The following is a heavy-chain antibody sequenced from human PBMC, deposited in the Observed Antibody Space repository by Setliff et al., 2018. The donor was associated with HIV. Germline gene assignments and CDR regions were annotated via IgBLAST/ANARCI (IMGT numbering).Heavy chain of an antibody. CDR1: GYPFTDYF. V-gene: IGHV1-2*02. J-gene: IGHJ4*02. CDR3: ANSRHFSGDYSFDY. CDR2: VNPASGGS. Sequence: ASVKVSCKTSGYPFTDYFIHWMRQAPGQGLEWLGWVNPASGGSNYAQNFQGKVTMTRDTSISTAYMQVTRLTSDDTAVYYCANSRHFSGDYSFDYWGRGTLVTVSS. D-gene: IGHD1-26*01.